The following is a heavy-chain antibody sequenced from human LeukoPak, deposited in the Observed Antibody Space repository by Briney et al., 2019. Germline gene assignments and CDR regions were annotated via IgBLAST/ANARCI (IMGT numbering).Heavy chain of an antibody. CDR2: IYIRGTP. Sequence: PSETLSLTSTVSGDSIGSSWSWIRQPPGKGLEWIGSIYIRGTPHYNPSLKSRVIMSLDTSKTRFSLKLTSVTAADKAVYYCAATGGSYGYSGFDSWGQGTLVTVSS. CDR1: GDSIGSS. J-gene: IGHJ4*02. D-gene: IGHD3-16*01. V-gene: IGHV4-4*09. CDR3: AATGGSYGYSGFDS.